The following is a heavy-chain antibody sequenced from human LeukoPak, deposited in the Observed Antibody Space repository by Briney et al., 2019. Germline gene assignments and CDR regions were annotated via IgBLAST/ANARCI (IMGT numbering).Heavy chain of an antibody. CDR3: ARDGYNWGFGY. V-gene: IGHV3-48*01. Sequence: GGSLRLSCAASGFTFSSYSMNWVRQAPGKGLEWVSYISSSSSTIYYADSVKGRFTIPRDNAKNSLYLQMNSLRAEDTAVYYCARDGYNWGFGYWGQGTLVTVSS. J-gene: IGHJ4*02. D-gene: IGHD1-1*01. CDR2: ISSSSSTI. CDR1: GFTFSSYS.